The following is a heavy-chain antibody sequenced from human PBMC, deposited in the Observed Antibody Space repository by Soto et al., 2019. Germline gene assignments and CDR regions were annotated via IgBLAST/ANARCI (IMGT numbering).Heavy chain of an antibody. CDR3: ARAPLWFGELEGIDY. J-gene: IGHJ4*02. CDR2: IYYSGST. Sequence: PSETLSLTCTVSGGSISSYYWSWIRQPPGKGLEWIGYIYYSGSTNYNPSLKSRVTISVDTSKNQFSLKLSSVTAADTAVYYCARAPLWFGELEGIDYWGQGTLVTVSS. CDR1: GGSISSYY. D-gene: IGHD3-10*01. V-gene: IGHV4-59*01.